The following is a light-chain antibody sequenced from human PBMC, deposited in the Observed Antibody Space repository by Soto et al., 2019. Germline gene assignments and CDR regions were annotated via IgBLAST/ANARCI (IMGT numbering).Light chain of an antibody. J-gene: IGLJ3*02. CDR2: SND. CDR3: AAWDDSISAWV. V-gene: IGLV1-44*01. Sequence: QSVLTQPPSAXXTPXXRXTISCSGSYSNIGRNTVIWYQQLPGTAPKLLIYSNDDRPSGVPDRFYGSKSGTSASLAISGLQSEDEADYYCAAWDDSISAWVFGGGTKLTVL. CDR1: YSNIGRNT.